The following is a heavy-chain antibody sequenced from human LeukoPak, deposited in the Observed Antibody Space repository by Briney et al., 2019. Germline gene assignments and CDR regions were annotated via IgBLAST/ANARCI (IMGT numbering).Heavy chain of an antibody. D-gene: IGHD3-22*01. CDR3: ARAAVYYYDSSGYYVLGYYFDY. CDR1: GFTVSSNY. Sequence: GGSLRLSCAASGFTVSSNYMSWVRQAPGKGLEWVSVICSGGSTYYADSVKGRFTISRDNSKNTLYLQMNSLRAEDTAVYYCARAAVYYYDSSGYYVLGYYFDYWGQGTLVTVSS. V-gene: IGHV3-53*01. CDR2: ICSGGST. J-gene: IGHJ4*02.